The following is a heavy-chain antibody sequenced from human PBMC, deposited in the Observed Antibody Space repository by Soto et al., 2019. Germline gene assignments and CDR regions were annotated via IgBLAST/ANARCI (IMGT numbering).Heavy chain of an antibody. J-gene: IGHJ6*02. Sequence: QVQLVESGGGVVQPGRSLRLSCAASGFTFSSYGMHWVRQAPGKGLEWVAVISYDGSNKYYADSVKGRFTISRDNSKNXLXGQMNSLRAEDTVVYYCAKDRGPLAIFGTYYYGMDVWGQGTTVTVSS. V-gene: IGHV3-30*18. CDR3: AKDRGPLAIFGTYYYGMDV. D-gene: IGHD3-3*01. CDR2: ISYDGSNK. CDR1: GFTFSSYG.